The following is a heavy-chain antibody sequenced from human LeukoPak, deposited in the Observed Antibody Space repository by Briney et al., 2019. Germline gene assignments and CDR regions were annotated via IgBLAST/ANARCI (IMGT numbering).Heavy chain of an antibody. CDR2: IYSGGST. CDR1: GFTVSSNY. J-gene: IGHJ5*02. V-gene: IGHV3-53*01. D-gene: IGHD2-15*01. CDR3: ARAVTPSWFDP. Sequence: GGSLRLSCAASGFTVSSNYMSWVRQAPGKGLEWVSVIYSGGSTYYADSVKGRFTISRDNSKNTLYLQMNSLRAEDTAVYYCARAVTPSWFDPWGQGTLVTVSS.